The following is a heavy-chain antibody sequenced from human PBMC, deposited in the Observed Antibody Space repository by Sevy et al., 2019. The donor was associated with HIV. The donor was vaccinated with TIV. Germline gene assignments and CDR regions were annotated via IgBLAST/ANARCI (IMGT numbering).Heavy chain of an antibody. CDR3: ARDRDYYDVSGYHNWYFDL. CDR1: GGSISSGGYY. D-gene: IGHD3-22*01. Sequence: SETLSLTCTVSGGSISSGGYYWSWIRQHPEKGLEWIGYIYYSGSTYYNPSLKSRVTISVDTSKNQFSLKLSSVTAAGTAEYYCARDRDYYDVSGYHNWYFDLWGRGTLVTVSS. CDR2: IYYSGST. J-gene: IGHJ2*01. V-gene: IGHV4-31*03.